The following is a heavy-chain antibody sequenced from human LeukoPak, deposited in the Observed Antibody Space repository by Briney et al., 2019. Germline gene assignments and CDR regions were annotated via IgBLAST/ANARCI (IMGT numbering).Heavy chain of an antibody. CDR2: IIPIFGTA. CDR1: GGTFSSYA. CDR3: ARDRGGNYYDSSGPLYYFDY. J-gene: IGHJ4*02. V-gene: IGHV1-69*13. Sequence: SVKVSCKASGGTFSSYAISWVRQAPGQGLEWMGGIIPIFGTANYAQKFQGRVTITADESTSTAYMELSSLRSEDTAVYYCARDRGGNYYDSSGPLYYFDYWGQGTLVTVSS. D-gene: IGHD3-22*01.